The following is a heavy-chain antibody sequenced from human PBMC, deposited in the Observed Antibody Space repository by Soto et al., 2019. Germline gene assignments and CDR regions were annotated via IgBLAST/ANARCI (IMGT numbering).Heavy chain of an antibody. CDR2: IIPIFGTA. V-gene: IGHV1-69*13. CDR1: GGTFSSYA. CDR3: ARDLFIVVVPAAILDYYYYGIDV. J-gene: IGHJ6*02. Sequence: GASVTVSCKASGGTFSSYAISWVRQAPGQGIEWMGGIIPIFGTANYAQKFQGRVTITADESTSTAYMELSSLRSEDTAVYYCARDLFIVVVPAAILDYYYYGIDVWGQGTTVTVSS. D-gene: IGHD2-2*01.